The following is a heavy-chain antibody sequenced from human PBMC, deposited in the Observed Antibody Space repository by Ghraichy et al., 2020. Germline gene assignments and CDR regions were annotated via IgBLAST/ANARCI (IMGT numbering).Heavy chain of an antibody. J-gene: IGHJ6*02. D-gene: IGHD2-2*01. V-gene: IGHV4-34*01. Sequence: YAVYGGSFSGYYWSWIRQPPGKGLEWIGEINHSGSTNYNPSLKSRVTISVDTSKNQFSLKLSSVTAADTAVYYCARWVKVVPAAMPAVGYWYGMDVWGQGTTVTVSS. CDR2: INHSGST. CDR3: ARWVKVVPAAMPAVGYWYGMDV. CDR1: GGSFSGYY.